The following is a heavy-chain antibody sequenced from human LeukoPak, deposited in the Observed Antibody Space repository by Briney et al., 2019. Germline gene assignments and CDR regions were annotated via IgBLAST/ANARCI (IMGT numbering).Heavy chain of an antibody. CDR1: GGSISSSSYY. Sequence: PSETLSLTCTVSGGSISSSSYYWVWIRQPPGKELEWIGSINYSGNTYYNPSVKSRVTISVDTSKNQFSLKVTSVTAADTAPYYCGRSAGFVHFDHWGQGTLVTVSS. V-gene: IGHV4-39*07. J-gene: IGHJ4*02. CDR3: GRSAGFVHFDH. CDR2: INYSGNT. D-gene: IGHD3-16*01.